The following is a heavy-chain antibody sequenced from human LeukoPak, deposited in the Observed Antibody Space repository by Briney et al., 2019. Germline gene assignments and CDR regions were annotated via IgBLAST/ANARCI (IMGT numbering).Heavy chain of an antibody. CDR1: GFTFNNYA. D-gene: IGHD6-19*01. Sequence: HPGGSLRLSCAASGFTFNNYAMTWVRQAPGKGLEWVSAISGSGDGTHYAASVKGRLTISRDNSKNTLYLQMNSLRAEDTAVYYCAKDYRGWPTFDYWGQGTLVTVSS. CDR2: ISGSGDGT. V-gene: IGHV3-23*01. CDR3: AKDYRGWPTFDY. J-gene: IGHJ4*02.